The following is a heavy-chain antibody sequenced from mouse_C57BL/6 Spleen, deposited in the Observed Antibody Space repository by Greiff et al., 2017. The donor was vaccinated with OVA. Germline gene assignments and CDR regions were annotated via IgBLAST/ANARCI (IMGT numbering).Heavy chain of an antibody. V-gene: IGHV1-52*01. Sequence: QVQLKQPGAELVRPGSSVKLSCKASGYTFTSYWMHWVKQRPIQGLAWIGNIDSSDSETHYNRKFKDKATLTVDKSCSTAYMQLSSLTSEDSAVYYYARSGTGYFDVWGTGTTVTVSS. CDR3: ARSGTGYFDV. J-gene: IGHJ1*03. D-gene: IGHD4-1*01. CDR2: IDSSDSET. CDR1: GYTFTSYW.